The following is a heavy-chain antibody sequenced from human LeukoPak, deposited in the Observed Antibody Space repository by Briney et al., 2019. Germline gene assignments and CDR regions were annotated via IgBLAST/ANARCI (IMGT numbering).Heavy chain of an antibody. J-gene: IGHJ6*03. CDR2: INPNSGGT. V-gene: IGHV1-2*06. CDR1: GYTFTGYY. Sequence: ASVKVSCKASGYTFTGYYMHWVRQAPGQGLEWMGRINPNSGGTSYAQKFQGRVTMTRDTSISTAYMELSRLRSDDTAVYYCASVPSPYYYYYMDVWGKGTTVTVSS. CDR3: ASVPSPYYYYYMDV. D-gene: IGHD6-6*01.